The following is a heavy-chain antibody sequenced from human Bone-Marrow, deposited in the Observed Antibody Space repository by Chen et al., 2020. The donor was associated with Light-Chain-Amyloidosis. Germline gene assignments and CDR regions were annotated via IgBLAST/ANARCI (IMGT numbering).Heavy chain of an antibody. Sequence: EVQLVESGGDLVKPGGPLRLSCSASGFTFSSYSLNWVRQAPGRGLECVAYIGSECEFVYYADSVKGRFFISRDNAKNSLFLQMSSLRVEDTALYYCARRLYSDSAAYQPSSFDVWGRGTIVTVSS. CDR2: IGSECEFV. D-gene: IGHD3-22*01. V-gene: IGHV3-21*01. J-gene: IGHJ3*01. CDR1: GFTFSSYS. CDR3: ARRLYSDSAAYQPSSFDV.